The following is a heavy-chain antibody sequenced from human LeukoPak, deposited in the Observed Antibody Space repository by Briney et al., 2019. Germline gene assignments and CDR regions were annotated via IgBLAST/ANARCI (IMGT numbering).Heavy chain of an antibody. V-gene: IGHV1-2*02. CDR3: AREEGSGCYDS. J-gene: IGHJ4*02. CDR1: GYTFTGYY. Sequence: GASVKVSCKASGYTFTGYYMHWVRQAPGQGLEWMGWINPNSGGTNYAQKFQSRVTMTRDTSITTAYMELSRLRSDDTAVYYCAREEGSGCYDSWGQGTRLTVSS. D-gene: IGHD6-19*01. CDR2: INPNSGGT.